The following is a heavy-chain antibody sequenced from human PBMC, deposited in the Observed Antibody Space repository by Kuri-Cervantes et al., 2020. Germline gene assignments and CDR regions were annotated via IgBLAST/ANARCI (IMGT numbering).Heavy chain of an antibody. CDR2: IYTSGST. V-gene: IGHV4-4*07. CDR3: ARMTHLLSGFDP. CDR1: GGSISSYY. J-gene: IGHJ5*02. D-gene: IGHD2/OR15-2a*01. Sequence: GSLRLSCTVSGGSISSYYWSWIRQPAGKGLEWTGRIYTSGSTNYNPSLKSRVTMSVDTSKNQFSLNLSSVTAADTAVYYCARMTHLLSGFDPWGQGTPVTVSS.